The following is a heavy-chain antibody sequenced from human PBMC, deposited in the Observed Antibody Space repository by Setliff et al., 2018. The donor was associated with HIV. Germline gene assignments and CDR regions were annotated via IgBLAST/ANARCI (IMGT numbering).Heavy chain of an antibody. V-gene: IGHV4-30-4*08. CDR1: GASISSGDYY. CDR3: ARYTRSGLEAFDI. D-gene: IGHD5-12*01. CDR2: IYYSGST. J-gene: IGHJ3*02. Sequence: SETLSLTCTVSGASISSGDYYWSWIRQPPGKDLEWIGYIYYSGSTYYNPSLKGRASISTDTSKNQFSLRLTSVTAADTALYYCARYTRSGLEAFDIWGPGTMVTVSS.